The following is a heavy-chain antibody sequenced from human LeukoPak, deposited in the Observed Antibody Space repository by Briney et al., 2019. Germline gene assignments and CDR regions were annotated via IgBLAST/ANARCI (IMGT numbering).Heavy chain of an antibody. J-gene: IGHJ5*02. CDR2: INPSGGST. V-gene: IGHV1-46*01. Sequence: ASVKLSCKPSGYTFTSYYMRWVRPAPGQGLEWMGIINPSGGSTSYAQKFQGRVTMTRDTSTSTVYMELSSLRSEDTAVYYCARVSFRGDCPRSWGQGTLVTVSS. CDR1: GYTFTSYY. D-gene: IGHD2-21*02. CDR3: ARVSFRGDCPRS.